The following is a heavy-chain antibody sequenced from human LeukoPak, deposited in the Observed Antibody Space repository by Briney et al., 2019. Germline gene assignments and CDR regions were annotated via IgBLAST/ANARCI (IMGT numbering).Heavy chain of an antibody. Sequence: GRSLRLSCAASGFTFSSYWMHWVRQAPAKGLVWVSRINSDGSSTSYADSVKGRFTISRDNAKNTLYLQMNSLRAEDTAVYYCARGCSSTSCYAFYWGQGTLVTVSS. CDR2: INSDGSST. V-gene: IGHV3-74*01. CDR1: GFTFSSYW. J-gene: IGHJ4*02. CDR3: ARGCSSTSCYAFY. D-gene: IGHD2-2*01.